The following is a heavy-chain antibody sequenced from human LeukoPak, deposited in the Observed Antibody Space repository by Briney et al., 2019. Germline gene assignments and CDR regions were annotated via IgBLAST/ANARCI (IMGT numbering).Heavy chain of an antibody. Sequence: ASVKVSCKASGYTFSDYYMHWVRQAPGQGLEWMGWINPNSGGTIYAEKFQGRVTMTWDTSISTAHMELGGLRSDDTAVYYCARDTAVRGATDYWGQGTLVTVSS. J-gene: IGHJ4*02. V-gene: IGHV1-2*02. CDR1: GYTFSDYY. D-gene: IGHD6-6*01. CDR3: ARDTAVRGATDY. CDR2: INPNSGGT.